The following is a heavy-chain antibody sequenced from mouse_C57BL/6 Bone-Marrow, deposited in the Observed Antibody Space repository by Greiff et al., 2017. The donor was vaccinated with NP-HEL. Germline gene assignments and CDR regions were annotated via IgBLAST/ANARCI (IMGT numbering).Heavy chain of an antibody. V-gene: IGHV2-2*01. D-gene: IGHD1-1*01. CDR2: IWSGGST. CDR1: GFSLTSYG. Sequence: VMLVESGPGLVQPSQSLSITCTVSGFSLTSYGVHWVRQSPGKGLEWLGVIWSGGSTDYNAAFISRLSISKDNSKSQVFFKMNSLQADDTAIYYCARGRITTVVAPFAYWGQGTLVTVSA. J-gene: IGHJ3*01. CDR3: ARGRITTVVAPFAY.